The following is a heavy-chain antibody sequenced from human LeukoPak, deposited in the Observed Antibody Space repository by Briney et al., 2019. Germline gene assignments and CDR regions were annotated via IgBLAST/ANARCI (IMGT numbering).Heavy chain of an antibody. CDR3: ARSDTMISYYMDV. V-gene: IGHV4-59*01. CDR2: IYYSGST. CDR1: GGSISSYY. J-gene: IGHJ6*03. Sequence: TSETLSLTCTVFGGSISSYYWSWIRQPPGKGLEWIGYIYYSGSTNYNPSLKSRVTISVDTSKNQFSLKLSSVTAADTAVYYCARSDTMISYYMDVWGKGTTVTISS. D-gene: IGHD3-22*01.